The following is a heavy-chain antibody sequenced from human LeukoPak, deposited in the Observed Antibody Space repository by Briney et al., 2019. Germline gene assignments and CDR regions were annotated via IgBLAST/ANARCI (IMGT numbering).Heavy chain of an antibody. D-gene: IGHD5-24*01. Sequence: PGGSLRLSCAASGFTFSSYAMHWVRQAPGKGLEWVAVISYDGSNKYYADSVKGRFTISRDNSRNTLYLQMNSLRAEDTAVYYCARGRRTYNTRAGAFDIWGQGTMVTVSS. J-gene: IGHJ3*02. CDR2: ISYDGSNK. CDR1: GFTFSSYA. V-gene: IGHV3-30*04. CDR3: ARGRRTYNTRAGAFDI.